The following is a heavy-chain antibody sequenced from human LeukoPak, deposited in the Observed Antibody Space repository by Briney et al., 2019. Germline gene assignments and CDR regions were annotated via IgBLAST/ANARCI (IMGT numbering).Heavy chain of an antibody. CDR3: ARVSDLGEFDP. D-gene: IGHD3-10*01. V-gene: IGHV3-48*03. CDR1: GFTFSSYE. Sequence: GGSLRLSCAASGFTFSSYEMNWVRQAPGKGLEWVSYISSSGSTIYYADSVKGRFTISRDNAKNSLYLQMNSLRAEDTAVYYCARVSDLGEFDPWGQGTLVTVSS. CDR2: ISSSGSTI. J-gene: IGHJ5*02.